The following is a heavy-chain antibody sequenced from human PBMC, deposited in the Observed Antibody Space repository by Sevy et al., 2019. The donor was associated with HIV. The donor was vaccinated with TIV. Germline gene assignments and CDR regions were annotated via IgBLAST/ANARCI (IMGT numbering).Heavy chain of an antibody. J-gene: IGHJ6*02. CDR1: GFTFSSYW. D-gene: IGHD2-15*01. Sequence: GGSLRLSCAASGFTFSSYWMHWVRQAPGKGLVWVSRINSDGSSTSYADSVKGRFTISRDNAKNTLYLQMNSLRAEDTVVYYCARESRRDCSGGSCYRIYYYYGMDVWGQGTTVTVSS. V-gene: IGHV3-74*01. CDR3: ARESRRDCSGGSCYRIYYYYGMDV. CDR2: INSDGSST.